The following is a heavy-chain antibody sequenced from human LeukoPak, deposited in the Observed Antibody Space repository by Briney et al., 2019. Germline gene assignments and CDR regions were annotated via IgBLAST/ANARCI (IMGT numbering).Heavy chain of an antibody. Sequence: PRGSLRLSCATSGLTFNDAWMRWVRQAPGKGLGRVGRIQSNTDGGPTDYAAAVTGRFTISRDESANTLDMQMSSLKTEGKAVYYCTTDRGALAYWGQGTLVTVSS. CDR2: IQSNTDGGPT. J-gene: IGHJ4*02. D-gene: IGHD3-10*01. V-gene: IGHV3-15*01. CDR3: TTDRGALAY. CDR1: GLTFNDAW.